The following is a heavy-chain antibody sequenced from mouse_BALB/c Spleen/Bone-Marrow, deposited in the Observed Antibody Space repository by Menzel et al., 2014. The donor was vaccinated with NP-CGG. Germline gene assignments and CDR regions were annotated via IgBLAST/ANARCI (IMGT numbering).Heavy chain of an antibody. J-gene: IGHJ4*01. Sequence: VQLKESGAELVKPGGSGKLSCTASGFNIKDTYMHWGKQRPEQGLEWIGRIDPANGNTKYDPKFQGKATITADTSSNTAYQQLSSLTSEDTAVYYCARVKLWSYAMDYWGQGTSVTVSS. CDR2: IDPANGNT. CDR1: GFNIKDTY. D-gene: IGHD1-1*02. V-gene: IGHV14-3*02. CDR3: ARVKLWSYAMDY.